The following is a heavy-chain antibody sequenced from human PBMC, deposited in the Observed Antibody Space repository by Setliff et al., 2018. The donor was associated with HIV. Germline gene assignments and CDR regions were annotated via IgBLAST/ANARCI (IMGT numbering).Heavy chain of an antibody. CDR2: IYYSGST. CDR1: GGSISSYY. D-gene: IGHD1-26*01. V-gene: IGHV4-59*01. Sequence: ETLSLTCTVSGGSISSYYWSWIRQPPGKGLEWLGYIYYSGSTNYNPSLKSRVTISVDTSKNQFSLKLSSVTAADTAVYYCARVPPRWGATWDYWGQGTLVTVSS. CDR3: ARVPPRWGATWDY. J-gene: IGHJ4*02.